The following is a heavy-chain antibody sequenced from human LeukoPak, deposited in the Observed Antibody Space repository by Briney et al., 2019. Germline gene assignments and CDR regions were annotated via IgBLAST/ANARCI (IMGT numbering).Heavy chain of an antibody. D-gene: IGHD3-3*01. J-gene: IGHJ3*02. Sequence: ASVKVSCKASGYTFTSYYMHWVRQAPGQGLEWMGWINPNSGGTNYAQKFQGRVTMTRDTSISTAYMELSRLRSDDTAVYYCARAQLRFLEWGAFDIWGQGTMVTVSS. V-gene: IGHV1-2*02. CDR1: GYTFTSYY. CDR2: INPNSGGT. CDR3: ARAQLRFLEWGAFDI.